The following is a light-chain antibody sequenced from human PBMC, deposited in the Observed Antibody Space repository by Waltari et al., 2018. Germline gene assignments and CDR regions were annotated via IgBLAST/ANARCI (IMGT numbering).Light chain of an antibody. V-gene: IGKV1D-12*01. J-gene: IGKJ1*01. Sequence: DIQMTQTPSSVSASVGDRVTITCRAPRGLPSWIVLYQQQPGKAPRLLIYAASTLESGVPSRFSGSGSGTDFSLTISSLQTEDVGTYYCQQANNWSFCQGTKVEIK. CDR1: RGLPSW. CDR2: AAS. CDR3: QQANNWS.